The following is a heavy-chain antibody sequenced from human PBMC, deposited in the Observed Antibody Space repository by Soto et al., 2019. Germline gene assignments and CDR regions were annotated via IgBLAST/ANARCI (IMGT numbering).Heavy chain of an antibody. CDR2: IIPIFGTA. D-gene: IGHD3-22*01. CDR3: AKSAEQGDYYDSSGYYLPFDY. V-gene: IGHV1-69*13. J-gene: IGHJ4*02. Sequence: SVKVSCKASGGTFSSYAISWVRQAPGQGLEWMGGIIPIFGTANYAQKFQGRVTITADESTSTAYMELSSLRSEDTAVYYCAKSAEQGDYYDSSGYYLPFDYWGQGTLVTVS. CDR1: GGTFSSYA.